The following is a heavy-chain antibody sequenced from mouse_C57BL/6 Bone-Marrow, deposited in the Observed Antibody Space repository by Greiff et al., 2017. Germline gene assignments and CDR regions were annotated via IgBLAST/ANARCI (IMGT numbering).Heavy chain of an antibody. V-gene: IGHV5-16*01. J-gene: IGHJ1*03. CDR2: INYDGSST. CDR3: ARITTVVAWYFDV. CDR1: GFTFSDYY. Sequence: EVNVVESEGGLVQPGSSMKLSCTASGFTFSDYYMAWVRQVPEKGLEWVANINYDGSSTYYLDSLKSRFIISRDNAKNILYLQMSSLKSEDTATYYCARITTVVAWYFDVWGTGTTVTVSS. D-gene: IGHD1-1*01.